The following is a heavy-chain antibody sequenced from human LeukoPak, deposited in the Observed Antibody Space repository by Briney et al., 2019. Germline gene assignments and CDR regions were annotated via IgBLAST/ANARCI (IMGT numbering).Heavy chain of an antibody. CDR2: VSGNGAGT. Sequence: QTGGSPRLSCAASRFTFSSYAMSWVRQAPGKGLEWVSGVSGNGAGTYYADSVKGRFTISRDNSKNMLYLQMNSLRAEDTAVYYCARDSRYSSSWFDAFDIWGQGTMVTVSS. CDR1: RFTFSSYA. V-gene: IGHV3-23*01. J-gene: IGHJ3*02. CDR3: ARDSRYSSSWFDAFDI. D-gene: IGHD6-13*01.